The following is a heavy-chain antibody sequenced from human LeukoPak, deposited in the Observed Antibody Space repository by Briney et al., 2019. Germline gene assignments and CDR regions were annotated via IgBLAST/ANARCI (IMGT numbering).Heavy chain of an antibody. CDR2: INHSGST. D-gene: IGHD6-13*01. CDR3: ARVLAAAGHYYFDY. CDR1: GGSFSGYY. V-gene: IGHV4-34*01. Sequence: PSETLSLTCAVYGGSFSGYYWSWIRQPPGKGLEWIGEINHSGSTNYNPSLKSRVTISVDTSKNQFSLKLSSVTAADTAVYYCARVLAAAGHYYFDYWGQGTLVTVSS. J-gene: IGHJ4*02.